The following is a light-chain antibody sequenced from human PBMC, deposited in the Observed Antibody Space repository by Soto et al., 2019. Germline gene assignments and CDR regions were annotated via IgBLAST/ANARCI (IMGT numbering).Light chain of an antibody. J-gene: IGKJ1*01. CDR2: DAS. CDR1: QSISNW. V-gene: IGKV1-5*01. Sequence: QMTHSPSTLSSSVEDRVTITCRASQSISNWLAWYQQKPGKAPKLLIYDASSLESGVPSRFSGSGSGADFTLTISSLQPDDFATYCCQQYESNSWTFGQVAKVDIK. CDR3: QQYESNSWT.